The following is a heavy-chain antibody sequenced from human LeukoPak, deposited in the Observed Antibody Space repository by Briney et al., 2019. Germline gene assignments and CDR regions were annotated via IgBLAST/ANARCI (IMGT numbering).Heavy chain of an antibody. J-gene: IGHJ4*02. D-gene: IGHD3-22*01. CDR3: ARHLPYYYDSSGYLHGGYFDY. CDR2: INHSGST. CDR1: GGSFSGYY. Sequence: PSETLSLTCAVYGGSFSGYYWSWLRQPPGKGLEWIGEINHSGSTNYNPSLKSRVTISVDTSKNQFSLKLSSVTAADTAVYYCARHLPYYYDSSGYLHGGYFDYWGQGTLVTVSS. V-gene: IGHV4-34*01.